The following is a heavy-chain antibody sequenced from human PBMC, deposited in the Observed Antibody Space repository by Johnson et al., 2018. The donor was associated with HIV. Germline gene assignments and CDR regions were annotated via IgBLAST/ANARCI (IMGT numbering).Heavy chain of an antibody. V-gene: IGHV3-23*04. Sequence: VQLVESGGGLVQPGGSLRLSCAASGFTFSSYAMRWVRQAPGKGLEWVSGISDSGGSTHYADSVKGRFTISRDNSKNTLYLQMNSLRAEDTAVYYCARAAYVHYDILTGPPLEDAFDIWGQGTMVTVSS. D-gene: IGHD3-9*01. CDR3: ARAAYVHYDILTGPPLEDAFDI. CDR1: GFTFSSYA. J-gene: IGHJ3*02. CDR2: ISDSGGST.